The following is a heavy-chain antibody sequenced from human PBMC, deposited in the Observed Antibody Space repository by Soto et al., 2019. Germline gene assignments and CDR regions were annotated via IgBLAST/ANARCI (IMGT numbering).Heavy chain of an antibody. CDR2: ITGSGGTT. V-gene: IGHV3-23*01. CDR3: AKNQGVELVPLATVDWFDP. D-gene: IGHD1-26*01. CDR1: GFTFSSYA. J-gene: IGHJ5*02. Sequence: GSLRLSCAASGFTFSSYAMSWVRQAPGKGLEWVSAITGSGGTTYYADSVKGRFTISRDNSKNTLYLQMDSLRAEDTAVYHCAKNQGVELVPLATVDWFDPWGQGSVVTVST.